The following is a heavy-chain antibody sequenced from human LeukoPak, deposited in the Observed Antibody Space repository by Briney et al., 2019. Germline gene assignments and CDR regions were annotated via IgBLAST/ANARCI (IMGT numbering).Heavy chain of an antibody. V-gene: IGHV4-59*12. D-gene: IGHD4-23*01. CDR3: ARDGATVGPDY. J-gene: IGHJ4*02. CDR2: IHYSGST. Sequence: SETLSLTCTVSGDSTSGYYWSWIRQPPGKGLEWIGYIHYSGSTSYNPSLKSRVTISVDTSRNQFSLKLSSVTAADTAVYYCARDGATVGPDYWGQGTLVTVSS. CDR1: GDSTSGYY.